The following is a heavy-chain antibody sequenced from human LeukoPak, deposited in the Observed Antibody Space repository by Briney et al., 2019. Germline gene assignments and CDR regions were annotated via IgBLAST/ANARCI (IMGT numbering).Heavy chain of an antibody. CDR1: GYIFTDYY. Sequence: ASVKVSCKASGYIFTDYYMHWVRQAPGQGLEWMGWFNPASGGTKYAQKLQGRVTMTRDTSINTAYMELSSLGLDETAVYYCARGLYYGGNQRAHDAFDIWGQGTLVTVSS. D-gene: IGHD4-23*01. CDR3: ARGLYYGGNQRAHDAFDI. V-gene: IGHV1-2*02. J-gene: IGHJ3*02. CDR2: FNPASGGT.